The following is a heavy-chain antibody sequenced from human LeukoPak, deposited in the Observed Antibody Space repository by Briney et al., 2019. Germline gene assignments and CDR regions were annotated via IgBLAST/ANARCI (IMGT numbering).Heavy chain of an antibody. CDR3: AREGYYASGGYYEHDAFDI. V-gene: IGHV4-4*02. CDR1: GGSISSSNW. CDR2: IYHSGST. D-gene: IGHD3-22*01. Sequence: SGTLSLTCAVSGGSISSSNWWSWVRQPPGKGLEWIGEIYHSGSTNYNPSLKSRVTMSVDTSKNQFSLKLTSVTAADTAVYYCAREGYYASGGYYEHDAFDIWGQGTVVTVSS. J-gene: IGHJ3*02.